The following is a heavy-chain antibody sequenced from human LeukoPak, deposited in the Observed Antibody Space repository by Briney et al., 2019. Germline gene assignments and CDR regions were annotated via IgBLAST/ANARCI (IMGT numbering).Heavy chain of an antibody. V-gene: IGHV5-51*01. J-gene: IGHJ4*02. CDR2: IYPGDSDT. Sequence: GESLKISCKGSGYSFTSYWIGWVRQMPGKGLEWMGIIYPGDSDTRYSPSFQGQVTISAHKSISTAYLQWSSLKASDTAVYYCARGTLWDGYTHDYWGQGTLVTVSS. CDR1: GYSFTSYW. CDR3: ARGTLWDGYTHDY. D-gene: IGHD5-24*01.